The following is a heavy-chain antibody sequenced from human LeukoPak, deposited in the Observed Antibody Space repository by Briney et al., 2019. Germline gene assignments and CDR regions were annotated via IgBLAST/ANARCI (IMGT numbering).Heavy chain of an antibody. Sequence: PSETLSHTCSVSGGSLSNSYWSWIRQPPGKGLEWIGYIYYSGSTNYRSSLKSRVTISLDTSKNQFSLKLRSVTAADTAVYYCARGALVPASMIWFDPWGQGTLVTVSP. D-gene: IGHD2-2*01. CDR2: IYYSGST. J-gene: IGHJ5*02. V-gene: IGHV4-59*08. CDR3: ARGALVPASMIWFDP. CDR1: GGSLSNSY.